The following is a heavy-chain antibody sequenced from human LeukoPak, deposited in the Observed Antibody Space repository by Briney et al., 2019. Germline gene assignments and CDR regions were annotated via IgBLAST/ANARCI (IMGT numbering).Heavy chain of an antibody. Sequence: GASVKVSCKASGGTFSSYAISWVRQAPGQGLEWMGRIIPILGIANYAQKFQGRVTITADKSTSTAYMELSSPRSEDTAVYYCARQSRIAAAGPGEDYWGQGTLVTVSS. CDR3: ARQSRIAAAGPGEDY. CDR2: IIPILGIA. V-gene: IGHV1-69*04. CDR1: GGTFSSYA. D-gene: IGHD6-13*01. J-gene: IGHJ4*02.